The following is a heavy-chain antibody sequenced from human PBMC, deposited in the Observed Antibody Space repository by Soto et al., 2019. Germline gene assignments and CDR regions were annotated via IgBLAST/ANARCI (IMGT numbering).Heavy chain of an antibody. V-gene: IGHV3-11*01. J-gene: IGHJ5*02. CDR3: ARDGRRYSYGHPWFDP. CDR1: GFTFSDYY. CDR2: ISSSGSTI. D-gene: IGHD5-18*01. Sequence: GGSLRLSCAASGFTFSDYYMSWIRQAPGKGLEWVSYISSSGSTIYYADSVKGRFTISRDNAKNSLYLQMNSLRAEDTAVYYCARDGRRYSYGHPWFDPWGQGTLVTVSS.